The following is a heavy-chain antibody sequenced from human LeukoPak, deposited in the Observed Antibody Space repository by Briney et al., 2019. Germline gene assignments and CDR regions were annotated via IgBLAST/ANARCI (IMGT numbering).Heavy chain of an antibody. CDR2: IKQDGGEK. CDR3: ARGLDCRSTSCYLDN. Sequence: GGSLRLSCAASGFTFTKYWMTWVRQAPGKGLEWVANIKQDGGEKFYVDSVKGRFTISRDNAKNSLDLQINSLGAEDTAVYYCARGLDCRSTSCYLDNWGQGTLVTVSS. J-gene: IGHJ4*02. D-gene: IGHD2-2*01. CDR1: GFTFTKYW. V-gene: IGHV3-7*01.